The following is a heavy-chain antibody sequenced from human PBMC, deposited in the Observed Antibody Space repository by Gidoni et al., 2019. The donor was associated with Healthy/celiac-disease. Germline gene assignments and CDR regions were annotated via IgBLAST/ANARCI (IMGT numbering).Heavy chain of an antibody. Sequence: QVQLQQWGAGLWKPSETLSLTCAVYGGSFSGYYWSWIRQPPGKGLEWIGEINHSGSTNYNPSLKSRVTISVDTSKNQFSLKLSSVTAADTAVYYCARGFGGYSYGINFDYWGQGTLVTVSS. D-gene: IGHD5-18*01. J-gene: IGHJ4*02. CDR3: ARGFGGYSYGINFDY. CDR1: GGSFSGYY. V-gene: IGHV4-34*01. CDR2: INHSGST.